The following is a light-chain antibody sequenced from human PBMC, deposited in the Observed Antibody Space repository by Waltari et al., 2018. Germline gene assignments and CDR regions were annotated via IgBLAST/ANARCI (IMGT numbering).Light chain of an antibody. CDR3: ASYDSDLDDVP. V-gene: IGLV1-51*02. CDR1: SSNIGNNS. Sequence: QSVLTQPPSVSAAPGQMVTISCSGSSSNIGNNSVSWYQQLPGTAPRLLIYYNNQRPSGIPERFSGSKSGTSATLGITGLQTGDEADYYCASYDSDLDDVPFGGGTKLTVL. J-gene: IGLJ2*01. CDR2: YNN.